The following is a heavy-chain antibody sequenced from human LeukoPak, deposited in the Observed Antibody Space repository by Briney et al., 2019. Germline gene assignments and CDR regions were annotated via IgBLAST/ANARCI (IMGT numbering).Heavy chain of an antibody. D-gene: IGHD1-26*01. J-gene: IGHJ4*02. CDR1: GFTFSSYG. V-gene: IGHV3-33*01. CDR2: IWYDGSNK. CDR3: ARDYRGSIRGLDY. Sequence: PGGSLRLSCAASGFTFSSYGMRWVRQAPGKGLEWVAVIWYDGSNKYYADSVKGRFTISRDNSKNTLYLQMNSLRAEDTAVYYCARDYRGSIRGLDYWGQGTLVTVSS.